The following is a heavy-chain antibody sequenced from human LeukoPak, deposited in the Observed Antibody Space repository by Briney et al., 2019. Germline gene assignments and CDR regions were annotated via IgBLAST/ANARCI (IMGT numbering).Heavy chain of an antibody. D-gene: IGHD4-17*01. J-gene: IGHJ4*02. Sequence: SETLSLTCTVSGGSISSSTYYWGWIRQPPGKGLEWLGNIYYSGRTYYNPSLKNRLTISVDTSRNQFSLNLRSVTAADAAVYYCARLKSSYGDYYFDYWGQGTLVTVSS. CDR2: IYYSGRT. CDR1: GGSISSSTYY. V-gene: IGHV4-39*01. CDR3: ARLKSSYGDYYFDY.